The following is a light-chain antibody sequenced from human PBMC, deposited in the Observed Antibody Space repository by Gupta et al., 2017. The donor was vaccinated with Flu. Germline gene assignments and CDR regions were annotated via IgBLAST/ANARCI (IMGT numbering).Light chain of an antibody. CDR2: EVT. V-gene: IGLV2-14*01. CDR1: NRDVGGDNV. Sequence: QSPLAQPSSVSGSPIPSIAISCTGSNRDVGGDNVVSWYQQYPGKAPKLLIYEVTKRPSGVSDRFSGSKSGNTASLTXAXRKDEVXADYYCSSDTTSKTLVFGGGTKLTV. CDR3: SSDTTSKTLV. J-gene: IGLJ3*02.